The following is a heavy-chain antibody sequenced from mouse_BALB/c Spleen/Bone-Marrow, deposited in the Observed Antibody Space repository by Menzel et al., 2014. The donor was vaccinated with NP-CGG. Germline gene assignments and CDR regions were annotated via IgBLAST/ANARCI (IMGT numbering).Heavy chain of an antibody. CDR1: GFNIKDTY. D-gene: IGHD2-3*01. J-gene: IGHJ4*01. V-gene: IGHV14-3*02. Sequence: EVMLVESGAELVKPGASVKLSCTASGFNIKDTYMHWVKQRPEQGLEWIGGIDPANGNTKYDPKFQGKATITADTSSNTAYLQLSSLTSEDTAVYYCARGLLQYYYAMDYWGQGTSVTVSS. CDR3: ARGLLQYYYAMDY. CDR2: IDPANGNT.